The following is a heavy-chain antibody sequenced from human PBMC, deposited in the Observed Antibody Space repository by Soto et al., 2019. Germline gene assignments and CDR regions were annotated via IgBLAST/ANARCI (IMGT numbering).Heavy chain of an antibody. V-gene: IGHV4-39*01. CDR3: ARQGSLLLRSGNGFEL. CDR1: GGSISSSSYY. CDR2: IYYSGST. D-gene: IGHD2-21*01. Sequence: QLQLQESGPGLVKPSETLSLTCTVSGGSISSSSYYWGWIRQPPGKGLEWIGSIYYSGSTYYNPSLKRRVNLSVDTSKNQFSLELSFVTAADTAVYYCARQGSLLLRSGNGFELWGQGTLGTVSS. J-gene: IGHJ5*02.